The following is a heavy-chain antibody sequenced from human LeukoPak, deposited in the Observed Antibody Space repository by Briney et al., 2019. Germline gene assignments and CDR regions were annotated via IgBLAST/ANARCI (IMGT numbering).Heavy chain of an antibody. D-gene: IGHD3-22*01. Sequence: ASVKVSCKASGYTFTSYAISWVRQAPGQGLEWMGGIIPIXGTAXYAQKFQGRVTIAADESTSTAYMELSSLRSEDTAVYYCARSGHDYYDSSGYYPYYYYGMDVWGQGTTVTVSS. CDR3: ARSGHDYYDSSGYYPYYYYGMDV. CDR1: GYTFTSYA. CDR2: IIPIXGTA. J-gene: IGHJ6*02. V-gene: IGHV1-69*13.